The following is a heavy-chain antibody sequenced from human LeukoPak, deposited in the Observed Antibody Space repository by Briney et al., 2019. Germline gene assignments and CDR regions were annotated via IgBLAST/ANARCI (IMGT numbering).Heavy chain of an antibody. CDR2: ITGSGATT. CDR1: GFTFRSYA. D-gene: IGHD3-10*01. V-gene: IGHV3-23*01. CDR3: ATAGGY. Sequence: PGGSLRLSCAASGFTFRSYAMSWVRQAPGKGLEWVSTITGSGATTYYADSVKGRFTISRDNSKNTLCLQMNSLRAEDTAVYYCATAGGYWGQGTLVTVSS. J-gene: IGHJ4*02.